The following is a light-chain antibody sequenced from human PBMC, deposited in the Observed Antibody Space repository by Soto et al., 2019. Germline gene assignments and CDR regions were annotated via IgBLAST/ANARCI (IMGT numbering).Light chain of an antibody. CDR1: SGHSHYA. Sequence: QPVLTQSPSASASLGASVKLTCTLSSGHSHYAIAWHQQQPEKGPRYLMKLDSDGSHSKGDGIPDRFSGSSSGADRYLTISSLQSEDEADYYCQTWDAGIHVVFGGGTKVTVL. V-gene: IGLV4-69*01. CDR3: QTWDAGIHVV. J-gene: IGLJ3*02. CDR2: LDSDGSH.